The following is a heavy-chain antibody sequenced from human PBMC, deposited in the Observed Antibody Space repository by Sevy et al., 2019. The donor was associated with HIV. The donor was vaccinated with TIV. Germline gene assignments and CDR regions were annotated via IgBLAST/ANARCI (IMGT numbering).Heavy chain of an antibody. CDR2: ISGTGDYT. J-gene: IGHJ3*02. Sequence: GGSLRLSCAASGFTFSSFAMGWVRQAPGKGLDWISVISGTGDYTYYADSVKGRFTISRDNSKNTLFLQMNSLRAEDTAVYYCANMIVVVKGGGWPRAFDIWGQGTMVTVSS. CDR1: GFTFSSFA. D-gene: IGHD3-22*01. CDR3: ANMIVVVKGGGWPRAFDI. V-gene: IGHV3-23*01.